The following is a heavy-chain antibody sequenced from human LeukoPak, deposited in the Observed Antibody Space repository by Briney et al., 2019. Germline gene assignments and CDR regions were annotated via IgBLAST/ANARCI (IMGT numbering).Heavy chain of an antibody. J-gene: IGHJ6*03. Sequence: PLETLSLTCGVYGGSFSDYYWTWIRQPPGKGLEWIGEINHSGSTNDNPSLKSRVTISVDTSKNQFSLRLRSVTAADTAVYYCARGSRRSPMIAASSTYYYYYMDVWDKGTTVTVSS. V-gene: IGHV4-34*01. D-gene: IGHD6-13*01. CDR1: GGSFSDYY. CDR2: INHSGST. CDR3: ARGSRRSPMIAASSTYYYYYMDV.